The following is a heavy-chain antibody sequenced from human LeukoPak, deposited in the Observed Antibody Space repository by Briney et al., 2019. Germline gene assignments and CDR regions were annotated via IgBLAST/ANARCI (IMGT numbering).Heavy chain of an antibody. D-gene: IGHD3-3*01. CDR3: ARGANAPTYYDFWSGYYSYYFDY. CDR2: IYYSGST. J-gene: IGHJ4*02. CDR1: GGSISSGGYY. V-gene: IGHV4-31*03. Sequence: KPSQTLSLTCTVSGGSISSGGYYWSWIRQHPGKGLEWIGYIYYSGSTYYNPSLKSRVTISVDTSKNQFSLKLSSVTAADTAVYYCARGANAPTYYDFWSGYYSYYFDYWGQGTLVTVSS.